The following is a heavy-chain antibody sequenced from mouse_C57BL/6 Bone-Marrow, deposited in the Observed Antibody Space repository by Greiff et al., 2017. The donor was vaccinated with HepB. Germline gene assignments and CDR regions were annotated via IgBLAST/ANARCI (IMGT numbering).Heavy chain of an antibody. CDR3: ARLWLRRDYYAMDY. V-gene: IGHV1-54*01. CDR2: INPGSGGT. Sequence: VQLQQSGAELVRPGTSVKVSCKASGYAFTNYLIEWVKQRPGQGLEWIGVINPGSGGTNYNEKFKGKATLTADKSSSTAYMQLSSLTSEDSAVYFCARLWLRRDYYAMDYWGQGTSVTVSS. CDR1: GYAFTNYL. D-gene: IGHD2-2*01. J-gene: IGHJ4*01.